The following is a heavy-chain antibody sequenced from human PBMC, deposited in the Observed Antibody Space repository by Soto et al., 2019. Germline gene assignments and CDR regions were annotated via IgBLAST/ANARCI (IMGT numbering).Heavy chain of an antibody. D-gene: IGHD3-3*01. CDR2: IKSKTDGGTT. J-gene: IGHJ4*02. CDR3: TTEVTKPIWSGYFYQDY. V-gene: IGHV3-15*01. CDR1: GFTFSNAW. Sequence: GGSLRLSCAASGFTFSNAWMSWVRQAPGKGLEWVGRIKSKTDGGTTDYAAPVKGRFTISREDSKNTLYLQMNSLKTEDTAVYYCTTEVTKPIWSGYFYQDYWGQGTLVTVSS.